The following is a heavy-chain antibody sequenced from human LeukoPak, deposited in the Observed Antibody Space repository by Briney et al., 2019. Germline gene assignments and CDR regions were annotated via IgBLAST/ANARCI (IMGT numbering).Heavy chain of an antibody. J-gene: IGHJ6*04. V-gene: IGHV3-30*04. CDR2: ISYDGSNK. CDR3: ARNYGMDV. Sequence: PGRSLRLSCAASGFTFSSYAMHWVRQAPGKGLEWVAVISYDGSNKYYADSVKGRFTISRDNSKNTLYLQMNSLRAEDTAVYYCARNYGMDVWGKGTTVTVSS. CDR1: GFTFSSYA.